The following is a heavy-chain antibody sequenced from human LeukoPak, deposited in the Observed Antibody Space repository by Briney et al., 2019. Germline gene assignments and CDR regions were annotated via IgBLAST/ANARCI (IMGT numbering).Heavy chain of an antibody. CDR2: SYDRGST. CDR3: ARGRYYYDSSGYYYVNPQPPDY. Sequence: SETLSLTCIVSGGSINSYYWSWIRQPPGKGLEWIGYSYDRGSTNYNPSLKSRVTISVDTSKSQVSLKLSSVTAADTAVYYCARGRYYYDSSGYYYVNPQPPDYWGQGTLVTVSS. V-gene: IGHV4-59*12. J-gene: IGHJ4*02. D-gene: IGHD3-22*01. CDR1: GGSINSYY.